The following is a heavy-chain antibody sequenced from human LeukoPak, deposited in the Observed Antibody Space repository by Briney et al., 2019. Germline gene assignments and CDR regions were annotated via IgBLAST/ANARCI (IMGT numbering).Heavy chain of an antibody. CDR3: ARAVGSGSAFDI. D-gene: IGHD2-15*01. CDR2: INTGGGTT. V-gene: IGHV3-23*01. Sequence: PGGSLRLSCAASGFTFSSYAMSWARQAPGQGLEWVSSINTGGGTTFYADSVKGRFTISRDNSKNTLYLQMNSLRAEDTAVYYCARAVGSGSAFDIWGQGILVTVSS. J-gene: IGHJ3*02. CDR1: GFTFSSYA.